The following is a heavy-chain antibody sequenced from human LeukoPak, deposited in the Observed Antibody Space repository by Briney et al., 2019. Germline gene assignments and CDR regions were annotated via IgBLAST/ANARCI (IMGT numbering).Heavy chain of an antibody. J-gene: IGHJ4*02. D-gene: IGHD2-15*01. V-gene: IGHV4-59*01. Sequence: SETLSLTCTGSGGSISTYYWTWIRQPPGKGLESVGYMYHGGSTNYNPSLKSRATISGDTSKNQFSLKLSSVTAADTAVYYCARDVGSPYCSGGSCPLGYWGQGILVTVSS. CDR3: ARDVGSPYCSGGSCPLGY. CDR2: MYHGGST. CDR1: GGSISTYY.